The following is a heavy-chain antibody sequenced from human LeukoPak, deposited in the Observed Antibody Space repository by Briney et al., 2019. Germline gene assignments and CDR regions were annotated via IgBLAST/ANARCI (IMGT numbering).Heavy chain of an antibody. D-gene: IGHD3-3*01. CDR1: GGSISSYY. J-gene: IGHJ4*02. V-gene: IGHV4-59*01. CDR3: ARAPRNYDFWSGYYIPLYYFDY. CDR2: IYYSGST. Sequence: ASETLSLTCTVSGGSISSYYWSWIRQPPGKGLEWIGYIYYSGSTNYNPSLKSRVTISVDTSKNQFSLKLSSVTAADTAVYYCARAPRNYDFWSGYYIPLYYFDYWGQGTLVTVSS.